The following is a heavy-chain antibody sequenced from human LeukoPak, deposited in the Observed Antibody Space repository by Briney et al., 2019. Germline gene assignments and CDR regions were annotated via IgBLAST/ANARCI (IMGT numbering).Heavy chain of an antibody. CDR1: GGPRSSGSYY. CDR2: IYASGST. J-gene: IGHJ4*02. D-gene: IGHD6-13*01. Sequence: SETLSLTCTVSGGPRSSGSYYWSWIRQPAGKGLEWIGRIYASGSTNYNPSLRNRVTISVDTSKNQFSLKLRSVTAADTAVYYCASSQAGDFGYWGQGTLVTVSS. CDR3: ASSQAGDFGY. V-gene: IGHV4-61*02.